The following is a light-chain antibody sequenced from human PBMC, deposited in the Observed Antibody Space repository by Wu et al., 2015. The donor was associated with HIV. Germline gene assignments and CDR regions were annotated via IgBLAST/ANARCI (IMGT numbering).Light chain of an antibody. CDR2: GAS. J-gene: IGKJ1*01. CDR3: QQSYSTPRT. CDR1: QNIDTY. V-gene: IGKV1-39*01. Sequence: SASVGDRVAITCRASQNIDTYLNWYQQKPGKAPKLLIYGASSLQSGVPSRFSGSGSGTDFTLTISSLQPEDFATYFCQQSYSTPRTFGQGTKVEIK.